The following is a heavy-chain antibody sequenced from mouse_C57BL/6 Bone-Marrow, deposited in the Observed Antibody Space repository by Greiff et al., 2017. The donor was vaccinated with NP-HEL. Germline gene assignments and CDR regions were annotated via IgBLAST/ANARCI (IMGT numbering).Heavy chain of an antibody. D-gene: IGHD1-1*01. CDR3: ANRIYYYGSSYVENAMDY. Sequence: VQLQQSGPVLVKPGASVKMSCKASGYTFTDYYMNWVKQSHGKSLEWIGVINPYNGGTSYNQKFKGKATLTVDKSSSTAYMELNSLTSEDSAVYYCANRIYYYGSSYVENAMDYWGQGTSVTVSS. V-gene: IGHV1-19*01. CDR1: GYTFTDYY. CDR2: INPYNGGT. J-gene: IGHJ4*01.